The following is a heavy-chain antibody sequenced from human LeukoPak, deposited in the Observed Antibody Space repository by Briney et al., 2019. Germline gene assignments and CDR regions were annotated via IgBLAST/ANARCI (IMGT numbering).Heavy chain of an antibody. CDR1: GFTFSNYW. D-gene: IGHD4-23*01. Sequence: PGGSLRLPCAASGFTFSNYWMHWVRQAPGKGLVWVSHINTDGSTTTYADSVKGRFTISRDNAMNTLYLQMNSLRAEDSAVYFCARGNYGGNVYDSWGQGTLVTVSS. J-gene: IGHJ4*02. V-gene: IGHV3-74*01. CDR3: ARGNYGGNVYDS. CDR2: INTDGSTT.